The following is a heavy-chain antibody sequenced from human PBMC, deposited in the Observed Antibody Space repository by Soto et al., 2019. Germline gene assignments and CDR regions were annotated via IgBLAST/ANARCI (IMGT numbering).Heavy chain of an antibody. CDR1: GYNFAGYW. J-gene: IGHJ4*02. CDR3: ARGGVSTRTFDY. V-gene: IGHV5-51*01. CDR2: IYPSDSDT. D-gene: IGHD3-3*01. Sequence: GESLKISCKGSGYNFAGYWIAWARQMPGKGLELMGIIYPSDSDTRYRPSFQGQVTISADKSISSAYLQWSSLRASDTAMYYCARGGVSTRTFDYWGQGTPVTVSS.